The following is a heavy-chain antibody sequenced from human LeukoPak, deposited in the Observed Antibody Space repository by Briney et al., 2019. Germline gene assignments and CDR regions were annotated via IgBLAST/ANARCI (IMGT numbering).Heavy chain of an antibody. Sequence: GESLKISCKGSGYSFTSYWIGWVRQMPGKGLEWMGIIYPGDSDTTYSPSFQGQVTISADKSISTAYLQWSSLKASDTAMYYCARQLNYDFRSAYGAYWGQGTLVTVSS. D-gene: IGHD3-3*01. CDR1: GYSFTSYW. V-gene: IGHV5-51*01. CDR3: ARQLNYDFRSAYGAY. J-gene: IGHJ4*02. CDR2: IYPGDSDT.